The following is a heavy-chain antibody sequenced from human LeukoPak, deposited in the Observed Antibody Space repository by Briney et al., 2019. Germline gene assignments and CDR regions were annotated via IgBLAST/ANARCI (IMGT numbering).Heavy chain of an antibody. Sequence: GESLKISCKGSGYSLISYWIGWVGHMPGKGVEWRGIIYPGDCDTRYSPYFQGKVTISADKSISTAYRQWSSLKASDTAMYYCARHRTNYDILTGPYYYYMDVWGKGTTVTVSS. CDR2: IYPGDCDT. D-gene: IGHD3-9*01. CDR3: ARHRTNYDILTGPYYYYMDV. CDR1: GYSLISYW. V-gene: IGHV5-51*01. J-gene: IGHJ6*03.